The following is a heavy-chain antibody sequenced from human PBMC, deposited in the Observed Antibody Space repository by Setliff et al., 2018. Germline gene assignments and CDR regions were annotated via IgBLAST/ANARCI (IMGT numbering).Heavy chain of an antibody. CDR2: IYYSGST. CDR1: GGSISSGDYY. D-gene: IGHD3-22*01. J-gene: IGHJ4*02. CDR3: ARDRTDSSGHVDY. Sequence: SETLSLTCTVSGGSISSGDYYWSWIRQPPGKGLEWIGYIYYSGSTYYNPSLKSRVTISVDTSKNQFSLKLSSVTAADTAVYYCARDRTDSSGHVDYWGQGTLVTSPQ. V-gene: IGHV4-30-4*08.